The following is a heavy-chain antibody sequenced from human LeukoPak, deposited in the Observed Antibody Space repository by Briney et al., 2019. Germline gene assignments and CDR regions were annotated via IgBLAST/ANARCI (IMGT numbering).Heavy chain of an antibody. V-gene: IGHV3-23*01. D-gene: IGHD5-18*01. CDR3: AKRSDGYSGFDY. J-gene: IGHJ4*02. CDR2: ISDSGGST. Sequence: GGSLRLSCAASGFTASSNYMSWVRQAPGKGLNWVSAISDSGGSTYYADSVKGRFTISRDNSKNTLHLQMNSLRAEDTAVYYCAKRSDGYSGFDYWGQGTLVTLSS. CDR1: GFTASSNY.